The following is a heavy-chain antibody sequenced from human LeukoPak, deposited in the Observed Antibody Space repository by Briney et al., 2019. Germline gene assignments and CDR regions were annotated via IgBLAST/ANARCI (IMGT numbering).Heavy chain of an antibody. Sequence: PSETLSLTCAVYGGSFSGYYWSWIRQPPGKGLEWIGEINHSGSTNYNPSLKSRVTISVDTSKNQFSLKLSSVTAADTAVYYCARQTLVGATALDYWGQGTLVTVSS. CDR1: GGSFSGYY. CDR2: INHSGST. J-gene: IGHJ4*02. V-gene: IGHV4-34*01. CDR3: ARQTLVGATALDY. D-gene: IGHD1-26*01.